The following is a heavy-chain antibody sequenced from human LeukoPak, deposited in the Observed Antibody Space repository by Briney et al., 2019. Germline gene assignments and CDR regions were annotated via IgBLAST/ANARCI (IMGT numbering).Heavy chain of an antibody. CDR1: GFTFNTYS. V-gene: IGHV3-21*01. Sequence: GGSLRLSCAASGFTFNTYSLNWVRQAPGKGPEWVASISHSTTHVSYADSVKGRFTISRDNAKNSLYLQLDSLGADDTAVYYCARQGYRHDRGEYYYSGLDVWGQGTTVTVSS. CDR3: ARQGYRHDRGEYYYSGLDV. J-gene: IGHJ6*02. D-gene: IGHD5-12*01. CDR2: ISHSTTHV.